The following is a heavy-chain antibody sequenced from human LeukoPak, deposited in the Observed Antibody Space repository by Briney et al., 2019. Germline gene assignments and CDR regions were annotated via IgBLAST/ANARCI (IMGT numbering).Heavy chain of an antibody. Sequence: SETLSLTCTVSGGSISTYYWSWIRQPPGKGLEWIGYIYYSGSTNYNPSLKSRVTISVDTSKNQFPLKLSSVTAADTAVYYCAQGGDYDPYYFDYWGQGTLVTVSS. V-gene: IGHV4-59*01. CDR3: AQGGDYDPYYFDY. CDR1: GGSISTYY. J-gene: IGHJ4*02. CDR2: IYYSGST. D-gene: IGHD2-21*02.